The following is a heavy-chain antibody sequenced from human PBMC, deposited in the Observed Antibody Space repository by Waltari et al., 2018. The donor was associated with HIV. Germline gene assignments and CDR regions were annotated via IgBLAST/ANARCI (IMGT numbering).Heavy chain of an antibody. CDR3: AKDISANYYDSQGGWYYDL. V-gene: IGHV3-30*18. D-gene: IGHD3-22*01. J-gene: IGHJ2*01. CDR2: ISYDGSNK. CDR1: GFTFKTPG. Sequence: QLQLVESGGGVVQPGRSLRLSCAASGFTFKTPGMTWVRQAPGKGLEWVAVISYDGSNKDYGDSVKGRFTISKDNSKSTLYLQMNSLRAEDTAVYYCAKDISANYYDSQGGWYYDLWGRGTLVTVSS.